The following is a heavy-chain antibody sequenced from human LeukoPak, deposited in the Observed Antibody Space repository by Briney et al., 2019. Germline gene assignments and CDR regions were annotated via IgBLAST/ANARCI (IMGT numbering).Heavy chain of an antibody. Sequence: GGSLRLSCAASGFTFSSPAMSWVRQAPGKGLEWVSSITPSGDGTYYAASVKGRFTISRDNAKNSLYLQMNSLRAEDTAVYYCARDIVVVVAASRYFDYWGQGTLVTVSS. CDR3: ARDIVVVVAASRYFDY. D-gene: IGHD2-15*01. V-gene: IGHV3-21*01. CDR2: ITPSGDGT. J-gene: IGHJ4*02. CDR1: GFTFSSPA.